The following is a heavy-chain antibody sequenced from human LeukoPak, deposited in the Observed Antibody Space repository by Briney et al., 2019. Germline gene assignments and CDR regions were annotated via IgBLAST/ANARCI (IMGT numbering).Heavy chain of an antibody. CDR2: ISGYNGKT. V-gene: IGHV1-18*01. CDR3: ARDATVRGPYGGHHFYSYMDV. J-gene: IGHJ6*03. Sequence: ASVKVSCKASGYTFNTYGITWVRQAPGQGLEWMGWISGYNGKTKYAQKLQDRVTMTTDTSTTTAYMELRSLRSDDTAVYYCARDATVRGPYGGHHFYSYMDVWGKGTTVTISS. CDR1: GYTFNTYG. D-gene: IGHD3-10*01.